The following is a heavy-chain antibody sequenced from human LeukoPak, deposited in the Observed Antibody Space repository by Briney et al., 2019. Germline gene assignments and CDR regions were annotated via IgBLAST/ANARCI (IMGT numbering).Heavy chain of an antibody. J-gene: IGHJ4*01. CDR3: AKGIYSSGWSYFDY. Sequence: GGSLRLSCAASGFTFSNSAMSWVRQAPGKGLEWVSTLSGSGITTYYADSVTGRFTISRDNSKNTLYLQMNSLRAEDTAVYYCAKGIYSSGWSYFDYWGHGTLVTVSS. D-gene: IGHD6-19*01. CDR2: LSGSGITT. V-gene: IGHV3-23*01. CDR1: GFTFSNSA.